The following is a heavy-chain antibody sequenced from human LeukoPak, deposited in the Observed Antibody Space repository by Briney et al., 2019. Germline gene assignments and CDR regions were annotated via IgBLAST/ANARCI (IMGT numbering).Heavy chain of an antibody. CDR3: ATSSGPLTFDY. D-gene: IGHD1-26*01. V-gene: IGHV3-53*01. J-gene: IGHJ4*02. CDR1: GFTVSSNY. CDR2: IYSGGST. Sequence: GGSLRLSCAASGFTVSSNYTSWVRQAPGKGLEWVSIIYSGGSTYYADSVKGRFTISRDNSKNTLYLQMNSLRAEDTAIYYCATSSGPLTFDYWAREPWSPSPQ.